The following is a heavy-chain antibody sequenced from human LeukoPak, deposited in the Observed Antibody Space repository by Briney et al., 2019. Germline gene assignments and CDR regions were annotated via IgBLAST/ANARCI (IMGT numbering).Heavy chain of an antibody. D-gene: IGHD5-12*01. J-gene: IGHJ6*03. Sequence: SVKVSCKASGGTFSSYAISWVRQAPGQGLEWMGGIIPIFGTANYAQKFQGRVTITADESTSTAYMELSSLRSEDTAVYYCARTKYSGYDYYYYYYYYMDVWGKGTTVTISS. V-gene: IGHV1-69*13. CDR1: GGTFSSYA. CDR2: IIPIFGTA. CDR3: ARTKYSGYDYYYYYYYYMDV.